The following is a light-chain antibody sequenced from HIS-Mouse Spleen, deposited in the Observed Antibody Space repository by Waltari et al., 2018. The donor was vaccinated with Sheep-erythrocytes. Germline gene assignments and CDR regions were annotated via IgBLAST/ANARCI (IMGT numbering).Light chain of an antibody. CDR1: SSNIGSNY. J-gene: IGLJ3*02. Sequence: QSVLTQPPSASGTPGQRVTISCSGSSSNIGSNYVYWYQQLPGTAPKLLIYRNNQRPSGIPERFSGSNSGNTATLTISGTQAMDEADYYCQAWDSSTAWVFGGGTKLTVL. CDR3: QAWDSSTAWV. V-gene: IGLV1-47*01. CDR2: RNN.